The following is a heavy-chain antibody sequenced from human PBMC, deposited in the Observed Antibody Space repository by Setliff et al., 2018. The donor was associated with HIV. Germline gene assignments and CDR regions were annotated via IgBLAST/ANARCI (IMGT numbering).Heavy chain of an antibody. D-gene: IGHD3-22*01. CDR3: ARGARDMIVVIGGDDFDI. J-gene: IGHJ3*02. V-gene: IGHV1-69*10. CDR1: GGTFSSYA. CDR2: IIPIVGIA. Sequence: SVKVSCKASGGTFSSYAISWVRQAPGQGLQWMGGIIPIVGIANYVQKFQGRVTITADKSTSTVYMEFSSLRSEDTAVYYCARGARDMIVVIGGDDFDIWGQGTMVTVSS.